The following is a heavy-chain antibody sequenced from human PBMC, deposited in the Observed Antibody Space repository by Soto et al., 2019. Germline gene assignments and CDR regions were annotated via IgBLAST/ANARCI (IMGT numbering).Heavy chain of an antibody. CDR1: GYTLTELS. Sequence: GASVKVSCKVSGYTLTELSMHWVRQAPGKGLEWMGGFDPEDGETIYAQKFQGRVTMTTDTSTNTAYMELRSLTSDDTAVYYCAREYCSSVSCYGVDYWGQGTLVPVSS. V-gene: IGHV1-24*01. CDR3: AREYCSSVSCYGVDY. CDR2: FDPEDGET. J-gene: IGHJ4*02. D-gene: IGHD2-2*01.